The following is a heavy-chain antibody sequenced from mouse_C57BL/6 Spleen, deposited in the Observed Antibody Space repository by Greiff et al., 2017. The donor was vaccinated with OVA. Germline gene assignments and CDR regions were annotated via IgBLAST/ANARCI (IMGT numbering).Heavy chain of an antibody. CDR3: ARECYDEGYYFDY. CDR1: GFTFSDYY. D-gene: IGHD2-12*01. Sequence: EVKVVESEGGLVQPGSSMKLSCTASGFTFSDYYMAWVRQVPEKGLEWVAEINYEGSTTYYLDTLKSRFIISRDNAKNILYLQMSSLKSEDTATYYCARECYDEGYYFDYWGQGTSVTVSS. CDR2: INYEGSTT. V-gene: IGHV5-16*01. J-gene: IGHJ2*02.